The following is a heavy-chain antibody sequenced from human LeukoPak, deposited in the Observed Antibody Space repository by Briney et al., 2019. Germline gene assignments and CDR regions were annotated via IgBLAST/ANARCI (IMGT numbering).Heavy chain of an antibody. J-gene: IGHJ1*01. V-gene: IGHV4-31*01. CDR2: NYYSGRT. Sequence: SQTLSLTCTVSGGPISRGGYYWSWIRQHPGKGLEWIRYNYYSGRTYYNPSLKHQVTRSVYPSKSQFSLKLSSVAAAETAVYYCARDLSSRYRGLGLWGQGTLVTVSS. CDR3: ARDLSSRYRGLGL. CDR1: GGPISRGGYY. D-gene: IGHD6-19*01.